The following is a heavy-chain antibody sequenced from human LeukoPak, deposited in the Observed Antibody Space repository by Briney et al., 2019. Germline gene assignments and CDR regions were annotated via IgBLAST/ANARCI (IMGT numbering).Heavy chain of an antibody. CDR1: GGSITSYY. J-gene: IGHJ3*02. CDR2: IYYSGST. Sequence: SETLSLTCTVSGGSITSYYWSWIRQPPGKGLEWIGYIYYSGSTNYNPSLKSRVTISVDTSNNQFSLKLSSVTAADTAVYYCARARGSSGYYSLDAFDIWGQGTMVTVSS. V-gene: IGHV4-59*01. D-gene: IGHD3-3*01. CDR3: ARARGSSGYYSLDAFDI.